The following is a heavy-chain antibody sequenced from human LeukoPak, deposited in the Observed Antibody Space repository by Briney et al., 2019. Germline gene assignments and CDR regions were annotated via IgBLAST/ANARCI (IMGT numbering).Heavy chain of an antibody. Sequence: ASVKVSCKASGGTFSSYAISWVRQAPGQGLEWMGGITPIFGTANYAQKFQGRVTITADESTGTAYMELSSLRSEDTAVYYCARYVVPAARTYYDFWSGFYYFDYWGQGTLVTVSS. CDR3: ARYVVPAARTYYDFWSGFYYFDY. V-gene: IGHV1-69*13. J-gene: IGHJ4*02. CDR1: GGTFSSYA. D-gene: IGHD3-3*01. CDR2: ITPIFGTA.